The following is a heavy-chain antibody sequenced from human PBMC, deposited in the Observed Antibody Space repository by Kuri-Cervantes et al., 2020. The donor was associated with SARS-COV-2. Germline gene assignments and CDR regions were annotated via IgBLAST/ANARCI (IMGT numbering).Heavy chain of an antibody. D-gene: IGHD6-13*01. J-gene: IGHJ4*02. CDR1: GGSISSYY. CDR2: IYYSGST. V-gene: IGHV4-59*12. Sequence: GSLRLSCTVSGGSISSYYWSWIRQPPGKGLEWIGYIYYSGSTNYNPSLKSRVTISVDTSKNQFSLKLSSVTAADTAVYYCVRPRYSSSWYTDYWGQGTLVTVSS. CDR3: VRPRYSSSWYTDY.